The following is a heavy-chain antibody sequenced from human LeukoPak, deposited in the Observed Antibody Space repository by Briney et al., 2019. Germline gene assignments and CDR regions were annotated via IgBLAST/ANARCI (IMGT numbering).Heavy chain of an antibody. CDR1: GYTLTELS. Sequence: ASVKVSCKVSGYTLTELSMHWVRQAPGKGLEWMGGFDPEDGETIYAQKFQGRVTMTEGTSTDTAYLELSSLRSEYTAVYYCATESALGYCSGGSCRTYYFDYWGQGTLVTVSS. J-gene: IGHJ4*02. D-gene: IGHD2-15*01. CDR2: FDPEDGET. V-gene: IGHV1-24*01. CDR3: ATESALGYCSGGSCRTYYFDY.